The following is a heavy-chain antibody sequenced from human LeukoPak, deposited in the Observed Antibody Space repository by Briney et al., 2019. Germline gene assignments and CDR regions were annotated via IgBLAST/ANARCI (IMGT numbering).Heavy chain of an antibody. CDR2: IKQDGSEK. CDR3: ARVMRVVTAIPGAGMDV. Sequence: GGSLRLSCAASGFTFSSYWMSWVRQAPGKGLEWVANIKQDGSEKYYVDSVKGRFTISRDNANNSLYLQMNSLRAEDTAVYYCARVMRVVTAIPGAGMDVWGQGTTVTVSS. D-gene: IGHD2-21*02. CDR1: GFTFSSYW. V-gene: IGHV3-7*01. J-gene: IGHJ6*02.